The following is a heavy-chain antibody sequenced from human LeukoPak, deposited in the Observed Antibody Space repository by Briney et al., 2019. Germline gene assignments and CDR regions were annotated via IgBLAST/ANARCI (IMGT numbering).Heavy chain of an antibody. CDR2: IYYSGST. V-gene: IGHV4-59*01. CDR3: ARTRSGWAIDY. Sequence: SETLSLTCTVSGGSISSYYWSWIRQPPGKGLECIGYIYYSGSTNYNPSLKSRVTISVDTSKSQFSLKLSSVTAADTAVYYCARTRSGWAIDYWGQGTLVTVSS. CDR1: GGSISSYY. D-gene: IGHD6-19*01. J-gene: IGHJ4*02.